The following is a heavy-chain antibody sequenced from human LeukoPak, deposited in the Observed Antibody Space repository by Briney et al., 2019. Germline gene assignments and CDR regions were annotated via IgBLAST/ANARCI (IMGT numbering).Heavy chain of an antibody. CDR1: GGSFSGYY. CDR2: INHSGST. CDR3: ARVLKSIAARRRNGGMDV. Sequence: SETLSLTCAVYGGSFSGYYWSWIRQPPGKGLEWIGEINHSGSTNYNPSLKSRVTISVDTSKNQFSLKLSSVTAADTAAYYCARVLKSIAARRRNGGMDVWGQGTTVTVSS. J-gene: IGHJ6*02. V-gene: IGHV4-34*01. D-gene: IGHD6-6*01.